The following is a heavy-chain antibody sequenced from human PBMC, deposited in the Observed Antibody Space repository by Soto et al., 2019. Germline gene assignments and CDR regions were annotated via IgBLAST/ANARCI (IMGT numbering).Heavy chain of an antibody. CDR3: ARHTLSSMTAEYFEH. D-gene: IGHD2-2*01. Sequence: ASVKVSCKASGGTFSSYAISWVRQAPGQGLEWMGGIIPIFGTANYAQKFQGRVTITADESTSTAYMELSSLRSEDTAVYYCARHTLSSMTAEYFEHWGQGTLVTVSS. CDR2: IIPIFGTA. J-gene: IGHJ1*01. V-gene: IGHV1-69*13. CDR1: GGTFSSYA.